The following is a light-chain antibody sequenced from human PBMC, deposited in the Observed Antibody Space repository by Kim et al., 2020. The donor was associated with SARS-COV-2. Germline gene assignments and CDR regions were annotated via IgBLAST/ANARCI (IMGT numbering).Light chain of an antibody. V-gene: IGLV3-1*01. J-gene: IGLJ2*01. CDR2: QDS. Sequence: QSPEVIIYQDSQRPSGIPERFSGSNSENTATLTISGTQDVDEADYYCQVWDSTTTVFGGGTQLTVL. CDR3: QVWDSTTTV.